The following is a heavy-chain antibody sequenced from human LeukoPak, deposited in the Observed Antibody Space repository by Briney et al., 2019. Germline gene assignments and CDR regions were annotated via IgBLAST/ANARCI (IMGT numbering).Heavy chain of an antibody. V-gene: IGHV4-31*03. J-gene: IGHJ4*02. CDR3: ASHGTSASDY. CDR1: GGSISNGAYH. D-gene: IGHD6-13*01. CDR2: IYDSGSA. Sequence: PSETLSLTCTVSGGSISNGAYHWSWIRQHPRQGLEWIGYIYDSGSAYYNPSLKSRLTISVDTSKNQFSLKLYSVTAADTAVYYCASHGTSASDYWGQGTLVTVSS.